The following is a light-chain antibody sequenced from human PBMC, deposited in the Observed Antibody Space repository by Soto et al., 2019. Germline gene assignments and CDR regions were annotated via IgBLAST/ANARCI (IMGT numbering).Light chain of an antibody. J-gene: IGKJ1*01. CDR2: AAS. CDR1: QSIRNY. Sequence: DIQMTQSPSSLSAYVGDRVTITCWASQSIRNYLNWYQQKPGKAPKVLIYAASGLQSGVPSRFSGSGSGTAFTLTISSLQPEDFATYFCQQSYSTPTVGQGTKVEIK. V-gene: IGKV1-39*01. CDR3: QQSYSTPT.